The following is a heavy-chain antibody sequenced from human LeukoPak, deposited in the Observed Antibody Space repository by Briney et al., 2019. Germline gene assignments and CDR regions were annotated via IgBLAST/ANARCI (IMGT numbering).Heavy chain of an antibody. D-gene: IGHD5-24*01. CDR1: GGSISSYY. Sequence: PSETLSLTCTVSGGSISSYYWSWIRQPPGKGLEWIGYIYYSGSTYYNPSLKSRVTISVDTSKNQFSLKLSSVTAADTAVYYCARDSVGSLDYWGQGTLVTVSS. CDR2: IYYSGST. J-gene: IGHJ4*02. CDR3: ARDSVGSLDY. V-gene: IGHV4-59*06.